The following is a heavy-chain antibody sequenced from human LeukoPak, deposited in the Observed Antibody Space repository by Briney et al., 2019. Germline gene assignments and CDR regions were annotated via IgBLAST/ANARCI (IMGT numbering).Heavy chain of an antibody. Sequence: GGSLRLSCAASGFTLSSYEMNWVRQAPGKGLEWVSYISSSGSTIYYADSVKGRFTISRDNAKNSLYLQMNSLRAEDTAVYYCASGFGELPLYYYYGMDVWGKGTTVTVSS. V-gene: IGHV3-48*03. CDR1: GFTLSSYE. CDR2: ISSSGSTI. D-gene: IGHD3-10*01. J-gene: IGHJ6*04. CDR3: ASGFGELPLYYYYGMDV.